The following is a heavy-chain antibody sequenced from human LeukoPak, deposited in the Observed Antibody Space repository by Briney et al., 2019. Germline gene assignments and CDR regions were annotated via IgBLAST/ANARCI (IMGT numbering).Heavy chain of an antibody. V-gene: IGHV4-31*03. Sequence: PSQTLSLTCTVSGGSISSGGYYWSWIRQHPGKGLEWIGYINYSGSTYYNPSLKSRVTISVDTSKNQFSLKLSSVTAADTAVYYCAGLNWNYYFYYWGQGTLVTVSS. CDR3: AGLNWNYYFYY. CDR1: GGSISSGGYY. J-gene: IGHJ4*02. CDR2: INYSGST. D-gene: IGHD1-7*01.